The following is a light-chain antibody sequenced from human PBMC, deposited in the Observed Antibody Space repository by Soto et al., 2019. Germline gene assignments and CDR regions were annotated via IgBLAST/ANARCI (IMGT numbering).Light chain of an antibody. J-gene: IGKJ2*01. Sequence: DVVMTQSPLSLPVTLGQPASISCRSSQSLVDSDGNTYLNWFQQRPGQSPRRLLYKVSNRYSGSPDRFSGSGSGTDFTLKISRGEAEDVGVYYCMQGTHWPPYTFGPGTKLEIK. V-gene: IGKV2-30*01. CDR2: KVS. CDR3: MQGTHWPPYT. CDR1: QSLVDSDGNTY.